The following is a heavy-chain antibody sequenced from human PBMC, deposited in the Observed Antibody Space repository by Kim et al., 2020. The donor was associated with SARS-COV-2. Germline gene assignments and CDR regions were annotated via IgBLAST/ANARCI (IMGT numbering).Heavy chain of an antibody. J-gene: IGHJ6*02. D-gene: IGHD1-26*01. CDR2: ISAYNGNT. Sequence: ASVKVSCKASGYTFTSYGISWVRQAPGQGLEWMGWISAYNGNTNYAQKLQGRVTMTTDTSTSTAYMELRSLRSDDTAVYYCARVKGGAIYYYYYGMDVWGQGTTVTVSS. V-gene: IGHV1-18*01. CDR3: ARVKGGAIYYYYYGMDV. CDR1: GYTFTSYG.